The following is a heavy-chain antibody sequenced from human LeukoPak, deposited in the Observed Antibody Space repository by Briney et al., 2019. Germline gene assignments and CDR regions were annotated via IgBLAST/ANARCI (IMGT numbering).Heavy chain of an antibody. Sequence: GASVNVSCKASGGTFSSYAISWVRQAPGQGLEWMGGIIPIFGTANYAQKFQGRVTIITDESTSTAYMELSSLRSEDTAVYYCAREDSSGYYFYFDYWGQGTLVTVSS. D-gene: IGHD3-22*01. CDR1: GGTFSSYA. V-gene: IGHV1-69*05. J-gene: IGHJ4*02. CDR3: AREDSSGYYFYFDY. CDR2: IIPIFGTA.